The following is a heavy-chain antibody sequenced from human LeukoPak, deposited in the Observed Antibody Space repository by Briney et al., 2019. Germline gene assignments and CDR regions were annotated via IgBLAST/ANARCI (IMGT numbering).Heavy chain of an antibody. CDR2: ISGSGGST. D-gene: IGHD1-26*01. J-gene: IGHJ4*02. Sequence: GGSLRLSCAASGFTFSSYGLHWVRQAPGKGLEWVSAISGSGGSTYYADSVKGRFTISRDNSKNTLNLQMNSLRAEDTAVYYCAKGLTYSGSYSDYWGQGTLVTVSS. V-gene: IGHV3-23*01. CDR3: AKGLTYSGSYSDY. CDR1: GFTFSSYG.